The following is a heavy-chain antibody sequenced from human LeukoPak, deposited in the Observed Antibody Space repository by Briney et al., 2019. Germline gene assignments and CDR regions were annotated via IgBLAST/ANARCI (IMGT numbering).Heavy chain of an antibody. CDR3: ASGPYSSSWELDY. V-gene: IGHV4-59*01. J-gene: IGHJ4*02. Sequence: PSETLSLTCTVSGGSISSYYWSWIRQPPGKGLEWIGYIYYSGSTNYNPSLKSRVTISVDTSKNQFSLKLSSVTAADTAVYYCASGPYSSSWELDYWGQGTLVTASS. D-gene: IGHD6-13*01. CDR2: IYYSGST. CDR1: GGSISSYY.